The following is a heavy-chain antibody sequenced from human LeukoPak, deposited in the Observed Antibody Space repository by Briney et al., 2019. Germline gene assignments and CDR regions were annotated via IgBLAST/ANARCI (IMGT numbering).Heavy chain of an antibody. J-gene: IGHJ4*02. D-gene: IGHD7-27*01. CDR1: VYTFTVYY. V-gene: IGHV1-2*02. Sequence: ASVRVSSKASVYTFTVYYMHWVPQAPGQGLEWMGWINPNSGGTNYAQKFQGRVTMTRDTSISTAYMELSRLRSDDTTVYYCATPRDLTGDEGIDYWGQGTLVTVSS. CDR2: INPNSGGT. CDR3: ATPRDLTGDEGIDY.